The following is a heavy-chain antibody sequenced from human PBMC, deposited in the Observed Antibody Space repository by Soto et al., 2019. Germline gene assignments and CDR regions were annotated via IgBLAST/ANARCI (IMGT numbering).Heavy chain of an antibody. CDR2: IWYDGSNK. V-gene: IGHV3-33*01. CDR1: GFTFSSYG. D-gene: IGHD4-17*01. J-gene: IGHJ4*02. CDR3: ARDTYDYFDH. Sequence: QVQLVESGGGVVQPGRSLRLSCAASGFTFSSYGMHWVRQAPGKGLEWVAVIWYDGSNKYYADSAKGRFTISRDNSKKTLYLQKNSLRAEDTAVYYCARDTYDYFDHWGQGTLVTVSS.